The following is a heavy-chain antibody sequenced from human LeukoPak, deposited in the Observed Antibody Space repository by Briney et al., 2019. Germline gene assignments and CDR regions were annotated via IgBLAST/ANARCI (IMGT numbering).Heavy chain of an antibody. CDR1: GYTFTNYD. J-gene: IGHJ4*02. D-gene: IGHD3-22*01. Sequence: ASVKVSCKASGYTFTNYDINWVRQATGQGLEWMGWMNPDSGNTGYAQKFQGRVTMTRNTSINAAYMELSSLTFEDTAVYYCARGKARITLIQAIDYWGQGTPVTVSS. CDR2: MNPDSGNT. CDR3: ARGKARITLIQAIDY. V-gene: IGHV1-8*01.